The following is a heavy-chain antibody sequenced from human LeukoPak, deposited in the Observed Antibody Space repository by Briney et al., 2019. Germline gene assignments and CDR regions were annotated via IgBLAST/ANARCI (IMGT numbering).Heavy chain of an antibody. J-gene: IGHJ4*02. V-gene: IGHV3-30*18. CDR1: GFTFSSYG. CDR3: AKGPLAAAGSLPPFDY. Sequence: GGSLRLSCAASGFTFSSYGMHWVRQAPGRGLEWVAVISYDGSNKYYADSVKGRYTISRDNSKHTLYLQMNSLRAEDTAVYYCAKGPLAAAGSLPPFDYWGQGTLVTVSS. D-gene: IGHD6-13*01. CDR2: ISYDGSNK.